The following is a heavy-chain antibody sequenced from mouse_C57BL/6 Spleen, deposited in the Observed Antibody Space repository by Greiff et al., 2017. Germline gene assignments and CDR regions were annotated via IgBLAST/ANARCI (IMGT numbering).Heavy chain of an antibody. CDR2: ISGGGGNT. V-gene: IGHV5-9*01. Sequence: EVKLMESGGGLVKPGGSLKLSCAASGFTFSSYTMSWVRQTPEKRLEWVATISGGGGNTYYPDSVKGRFTISRDNAKNTLYLQMSSLRSEDTALYYCARRGAYDGYLYFDYWGQGTTLTVSS. D-gene: IGHD2-3*01. CDR1: GFTFSSYT. J-gene: IGHJ2*01. CDR3: ARRGAYDGYLYFDY.